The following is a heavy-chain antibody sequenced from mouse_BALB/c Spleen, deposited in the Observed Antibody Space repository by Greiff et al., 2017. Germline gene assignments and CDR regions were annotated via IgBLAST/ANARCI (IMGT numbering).Heavy chain of an antibody. CDR1: GFTFSSYG. Sequence: EVMLVESGGGLVQPGGSLKLSCAASGFTFSSYGMSWVRQTPDKRLELVATINSNGGSTYYPDSVKGRFTISRDNAKNTLYLQMSSLKSEDTAMYYCARERVCGNYEGYYAMDYWGQGTSVTVSS. V-gene: IGHV5-6-3*01. J-gene: IGHJ4*01. CDR3: ARERVCGNYEGYYAMDY. CDR2: INSNGGST. D-gene: IGHD2-1*01.